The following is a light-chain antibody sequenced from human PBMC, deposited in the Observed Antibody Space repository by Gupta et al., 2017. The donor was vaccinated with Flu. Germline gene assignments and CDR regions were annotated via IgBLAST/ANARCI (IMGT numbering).Light chain of an antibody. V-gene: IGLV1-44*01. Sequence: SVLSHPPSPPGTPGPRVTISCSGSSSTIGSNYVNWYQQVPGTAPKLLIDGNNQRPSGVPDRFSGSKSGTSASLAISGLQSKDEDEYDGAGWDDNLNGQYVFGTGTKVTVL. CDR1: SSTIGSNY. CDR3: AGWDDNLNGQYV. CDR2: GNN. J-gene: IGLJ1*01.